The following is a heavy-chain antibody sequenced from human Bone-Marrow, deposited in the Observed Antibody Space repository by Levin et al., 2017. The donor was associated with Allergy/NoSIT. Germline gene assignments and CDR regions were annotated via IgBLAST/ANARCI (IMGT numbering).Heavy chain of an antibody. J-gene: IGHJ4*02. V-gene: IGHV4-34*01. CDR2: IHHTGRT. D-gene: IGHD3-10*01. CDR1: GESFGGYY. CDR3: ARGLPYGSGSYYFDN. Sequence: GSLRLSCAVYGESFGGYYWSWVRQSPGKGLVWVGEIHHTGRTNYNPSLESRLTMSVDTSKNQFSLTLKSVTAADTAVYYCARGLPYGSGSYYFDNWGQGTLVTVSS.